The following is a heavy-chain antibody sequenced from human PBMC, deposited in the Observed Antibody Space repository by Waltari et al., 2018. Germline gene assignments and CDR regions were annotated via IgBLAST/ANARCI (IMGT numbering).Heavy chain of an antibody. D-gene: IGHD3-22*01. CDR2: ISYNERNR. CDR3: ARDYCDRTNCHGMDV. V-gene: IGHV3-30*04. Sequence: QVQLVESGGGVVQPGRSLRLSCAASEFPFSSYAMPWVRQAPGKGLEWVAVISYNERNRYYVDSVKGRFTISRDNSNKMLYLQMNSLRVEDTAVYYCARDYCDRTNCHGMDVWGQGTTVTVSS. J-gene: IGHJ6*02. CDR1: EFPFSSYA.